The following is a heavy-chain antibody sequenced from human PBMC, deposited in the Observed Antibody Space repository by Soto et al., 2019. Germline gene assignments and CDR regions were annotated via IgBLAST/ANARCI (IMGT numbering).Heavy chain of an antibody. CDR2: INHTGGT. CDR3: ATRITVFGLLIPPFDP. V-gene: IGHV4-34*01. CDR1: GGSVNGYC. D-gene: IGHD3-3*01. Sequence: SETLSLTCAVYGGSVNGYCWNWIRQPPGKGLEWIGEINHTGGTHYNPSLKSRVTMSVDTSKNQFSLRLSSVTAADTAIYYCATRITVFGLLIPPFDPWGQGTQVTVSS. J-gene: IGHJ5*02.